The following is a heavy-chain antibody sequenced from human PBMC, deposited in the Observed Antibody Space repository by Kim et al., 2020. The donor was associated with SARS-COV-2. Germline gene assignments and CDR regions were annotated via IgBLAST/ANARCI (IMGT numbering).Heavy chain of an antibody. J-gene: IGHJ4*02. V-gene: IGHV3-23*01. CDR2: ISGSGGST. CDR3: AKTGPDGGYYYDSSGYYLHINY. D-gene: IGHD3-22*01. CDR1: GFTFSSYA. Sequence: GGSLRLSCAASGFTFSSYAMSWVRQAPGKGLEWVSAISGSGGSTYYADSVKGRFTISRDNSKNTLYLQMNSLRAEDTAVYYCAKTGPDGGYYYDSSGYYLHINYWGQGTLVTVSS.